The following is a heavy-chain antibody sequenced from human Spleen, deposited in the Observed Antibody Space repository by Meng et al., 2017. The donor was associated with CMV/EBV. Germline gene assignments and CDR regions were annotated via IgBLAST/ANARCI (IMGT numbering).Heavy chain of an antibody. J-gene: IGHJ4*02. CDR3: ARDDDIAVAGIDY. D-gene: IGHD6-19*01. V-gene: IGHV3-23*01. CDR1: GFTSSSYA. CDR2: FSGRGGKT. Sequence: GESLKISCAASGFTSSSYAMSWVRQAPGKGLEWVSVFSGRGGKTYYADSVKGRSTISRDNSKNTLYLQMNSLRAEDTAVYYCARDDDIAVAGIDYWGQGTLVTVSS.